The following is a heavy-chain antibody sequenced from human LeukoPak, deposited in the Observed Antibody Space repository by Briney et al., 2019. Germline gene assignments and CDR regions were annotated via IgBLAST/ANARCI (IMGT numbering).Heavy chain of an antibody. CDR3: TSSPCSGGINCGHDY. CDR1: GFTFSAYW. Sequence: GGSLRLSCAASGFTFSAYWMSWVRQAPGKGLECVSVIFSDGDTYYAESVRGRFTISRDHSKNTLYLQMNSLRAEDTAVYYCTSSPCSGGINCGHDYWGQGTLVTVSS. D-gene: IGHD2-15*01. J-gene: IGHJ4*02. V-gene: IGHV3-53*01. CDR2: IFSDGDT.